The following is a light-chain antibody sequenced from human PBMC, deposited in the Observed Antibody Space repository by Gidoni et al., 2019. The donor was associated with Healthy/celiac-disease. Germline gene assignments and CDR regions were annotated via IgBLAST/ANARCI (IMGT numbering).Light chain of an antibody. CDR2: DVS. CDR1: SSDDVGYNY. CDR3: SSYTSSSTLVV. V-gene: IGLV2-14*01. J-gene: IGLJ2*01. Sequence: QSALTQPASVSGSPGQSLTISCTGTSSDDVGYNYVSWYQQHPGTAPKLMIYDVSTRPSGVSNRFSGSKSGNTASLTISGLQAEDEADYYCSSYTSSSTLVVFGGGTKLTVL.